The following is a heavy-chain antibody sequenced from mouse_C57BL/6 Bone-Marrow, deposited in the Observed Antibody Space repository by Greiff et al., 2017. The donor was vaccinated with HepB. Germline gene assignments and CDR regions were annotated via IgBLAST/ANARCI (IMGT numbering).Heavy chain of an antibody. CDR3: ARFYSNPYYYAMDY. CDR2: IYPGDGDT. CDR1: GYAFSSSW. Sequence: VKLMESGPELVKPGASVKISCKASGYAFSSSWMNWVKQRPGKGLEWIGRIYPGDGDTNYNGKFKGKATLTADKSSSTAYMQLSSLTSEDSAVYFCARFYSNPYYYAMDYWGQGTSVTVSS. D-gene: IGHD2-5*01. J-gene: IGHJ4*01. V-gene: IGHV1-82*01.